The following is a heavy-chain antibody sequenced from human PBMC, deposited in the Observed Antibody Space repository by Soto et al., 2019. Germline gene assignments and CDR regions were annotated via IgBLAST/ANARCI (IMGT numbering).Heavy chain of an antibody. CDR1: GGTFSSYA. V-gene: IGHV1-69*12. CDR2: IIPIFGTA. Sequence: QVQLVQSGAEVKKPGSSVKVSCKASGGTFSSYAISWVRQAPGQGLEWMGGIIPIFGTANYAQKFQGRVTITADESTSTAYMELSSRRSEDTAVYYCARDQPPDYGGRSEGMDVWGQGTTVTVSS. D-gene: IGHD4-17*01. J-gene: IGHJ6*02. CDR3: ARDQPPDYGGRSEGMDV.